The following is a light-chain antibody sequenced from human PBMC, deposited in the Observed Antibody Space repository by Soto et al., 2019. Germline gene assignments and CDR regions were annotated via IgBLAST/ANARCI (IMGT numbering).Light chain of an antibody. CDR3: QQLNNYPRT. CDR2: AAP. Sequence: DIQLTQSPSFLSASVGDRVAITCRASQGISSYLAWYQQKPGKAPKLLISAAPTLQSGVPSRFSGSGSGTEFTLTITSLQPEDFATYYCQQLNNYPRTFGQGTKVEIK. CDR1: QGISSY. J-gene: IGKJ1*01. V-gene: IGKV1-9*01.